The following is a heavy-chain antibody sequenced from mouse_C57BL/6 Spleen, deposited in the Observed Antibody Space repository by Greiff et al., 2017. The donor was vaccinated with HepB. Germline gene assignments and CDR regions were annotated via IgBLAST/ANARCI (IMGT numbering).Heavy chain of an antibody. V-gene: IGHV1-64*01. CDR2: IHPNSGST. Sequence: QVQLQQPGAELVKPGASVKLSCKASGYTFTSYWMHWVKQRPGQGLEWIGMIHPNSGSTNYNEKFKSKATLTVDKSSSTAYMQLSSLTSEDSAVYYCARLLLKDYYAMDYWGQGTSVTVSS. CDR3: ARLLLKDYYAMDY. J-gene: IGHJ4*01. D-gene: IGHD2-3*01. CDR1: GYTFTSYW.